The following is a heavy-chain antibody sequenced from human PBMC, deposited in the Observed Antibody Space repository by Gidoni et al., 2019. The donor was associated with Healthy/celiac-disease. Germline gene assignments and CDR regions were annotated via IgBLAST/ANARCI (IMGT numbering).Heavy chain of an antibody. CDR2: IYYSGST. J-gene: IGHJ3*02. CDR3: ARMVPQRGDAFDI. V-gene: IGHV4-59*01. CDR1: GPSISSYY. Sequence: QVHPQESAPGLVKPSETLSLTCPVSGPSISSYYWSWLRHPPGKGLEWIGYIYYSGSTNYNPTLKSRVTISVDTAKNQFSLKLSSVTAADTAVYYCARMVPQRGDAFDIWGQGTMVTVSS. D-gene: IGHD3-10*01.